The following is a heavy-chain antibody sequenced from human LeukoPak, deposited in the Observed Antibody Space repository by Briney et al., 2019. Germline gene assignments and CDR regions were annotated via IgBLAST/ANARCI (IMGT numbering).Heavy chain of an antibody. Sequence: PSETLSLTCTVSGGSISSYYWSWIRQPAGKGLESIGHISTSGSTNYNPSLKSRVTMSVDTSKNQFSLKLSSVTAADTAVHYCARDLVSMVRGVIIRAFDYWGQGTLVTVSS. CDR3: ARDLVSMVRGVIIRAFDY. CDR2: ISTSGST. CDR1: GGSISSYY. D-gene: IGHD3-10*01. J-gene: IGHJ4*02. V-gene: IGHV4-4*07.